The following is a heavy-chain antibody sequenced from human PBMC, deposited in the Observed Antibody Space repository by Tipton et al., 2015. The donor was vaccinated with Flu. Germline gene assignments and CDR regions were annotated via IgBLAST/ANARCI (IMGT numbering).Heavy chain of an antibody. CDR2: IYPSGTT. Sequence: GLVKPSETLSLTCTVSSGSIRSTNYFCAWIRQPPGKRLELIGSIYPSGTTYYNPSLKSRVTISADTSKSQFSLKLSSVTAADTAIFYCARLSFYDVDLKNFYFDYWGQGTLVTVSS. CDR3: ARLSFYDVDLKNFYFDY. CDR1: SGSIRSTNYF. D-gene: IGHD3-10*02. J-gene: IGHJ4*02. V-gene: IGHV4-39*01.